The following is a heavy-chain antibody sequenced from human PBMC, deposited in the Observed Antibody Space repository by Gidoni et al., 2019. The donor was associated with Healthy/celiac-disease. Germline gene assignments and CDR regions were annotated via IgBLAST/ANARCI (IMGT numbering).Heavy chain of an antibody. CDR2: INHSGST. CDR1: GGSFSGYY. Sequence: QVQLQQWGAGLLKPSETLSLTCAVYGGSFSGYYWSWIRQPPGKGLEWIGEINHSGSTNYNPSLKSRVTISVDTSKNQFSLKLSSVTAADTAVYYCARGRIGSGWYMRENWFDPWGQGTLVTVSS. J-gene: IGHJ5*02. D-gene: IGHD6-19*01. V-gene: IGHV4-34*01. CDR3: ARGRIGSGWYMRENWFDP.